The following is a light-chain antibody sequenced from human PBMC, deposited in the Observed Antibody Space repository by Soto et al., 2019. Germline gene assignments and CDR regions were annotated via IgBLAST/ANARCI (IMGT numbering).Light chain of an antibody. CDR3: QQRTNWPLT. Sequence: EIVLTQSPATLSLSPGERATLSCRASRSVTTFLAWYQRKPGQAPRLLIYDASKRATGVPTRFSGSGSGTDFTLTISSLEPEDFAVYYCQQRTNWPLTFGGGTKVERK. J-gene: IGKJ4*01. CDR2: DAS. CDR1: RSVTTF. V-gene: IGKV3-11*01.